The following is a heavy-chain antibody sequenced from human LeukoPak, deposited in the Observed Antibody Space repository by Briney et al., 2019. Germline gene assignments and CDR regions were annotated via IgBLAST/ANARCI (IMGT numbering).Heavy chain of an antibody. CDR3: ARHTPRFDP. J-gene: IGHJ5*02. CDR2: INHSGST. Sequence: SETLSLTCAVYGGSFSGYYWSWIRQPPGKGLEWIGEINHSGSTNYNPSLKSRVTISVDTSKNQFSLKLSSVTAADTAVYYCARHTPRFDPWGQGTRVTVSS. CDR1: GGSFSGYY. V-gene: IGHV4-34*01.